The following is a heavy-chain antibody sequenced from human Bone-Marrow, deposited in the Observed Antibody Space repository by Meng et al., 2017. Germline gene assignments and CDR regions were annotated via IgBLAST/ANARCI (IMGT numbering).Heavy chain of an antibody. CDR3: AKDSGEHTNYFDD. CDR1: GFTFDDYT. CDR2: ISWDGGST. D-gene: IGHD2-21*01. J-gene: IGHJ4*02. V-gene: IGHV3-43*01. Sequence: GESLKISCAASGFTFDDYTMHWVRQAPGKGLEWVSLISWDGGSTYYADSVKGRFTISRDNSKNSLYLQMNSLRTEDTALYYCAKDSGEHTNYFDDWGQGTLVTVSS.